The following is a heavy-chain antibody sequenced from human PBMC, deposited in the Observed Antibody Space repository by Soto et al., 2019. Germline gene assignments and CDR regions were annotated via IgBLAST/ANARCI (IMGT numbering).Heavy chain of an antibody. Sequence: GGSLRLSCAASGFPFSNYAMHWVRQAPGKGLDWVSIIWSAGLTYYADSVRGRFTISRDISKNILFLQMNNLRAEDSAIYYCARELPPDLWGQGTLVTVSS. CDR3: ARELPPDL. CDR1: GFPFSNYA. J-gene: IGHJ5*02. V-gene: IGHV3-53*01. CDR2: IWSAGLT. D-gene: IGHD2-15*01.